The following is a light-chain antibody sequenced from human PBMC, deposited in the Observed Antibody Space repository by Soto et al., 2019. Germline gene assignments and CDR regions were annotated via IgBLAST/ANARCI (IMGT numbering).Light chain of an antibody. J-gene: IGLJ3*02. V-gene: IGLV2-11*01. CDR3: QSYDTSLRGWL. CDR1: SRDIEAYDY. Sequence: QSALTQPRSVSGSPGQSVAISCTGTSRDIEAYDYVSWYQQHPGKAPKLIISEVNKRPSGVSYRFSGSKSGNTASLTISGLQGEDEADYYCQSYDTSLRGWLFGGGTKLTVL. CDR2: EVN.